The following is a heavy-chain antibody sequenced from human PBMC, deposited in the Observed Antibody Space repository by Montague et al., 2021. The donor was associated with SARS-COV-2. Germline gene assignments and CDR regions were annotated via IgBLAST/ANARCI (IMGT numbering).Heavy chain of an antibody. CDR1: GGSISSGCYY. CDR3: ARRLGGSGWLDY. CDR2: IHFSGTT. Sequence: SETLSLTCTVAGGSISSGCYYWGWFRQPPGKGLEWIGNIHFSGTTYYKSRVTISVATSKTQFSLKMTSVTAADTAVYYCARRLGGSGWLDYWGQGTLVTVSS. D-gene: IGHD6-19*01. V-gene: IGHV4-39*01. J-gene: IGHJ4*02.